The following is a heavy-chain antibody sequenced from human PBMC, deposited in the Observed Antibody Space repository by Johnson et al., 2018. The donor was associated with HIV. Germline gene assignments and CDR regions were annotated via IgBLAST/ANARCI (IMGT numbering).Heavy chain of an antibody. CDR3: ARRGGSGWSAFDI. V-gene: IGHV3-23*04. CDR1: GFTFSSYA. D-gene: IGHD6-19*01. Sequence: VQLVESGGGVVQPGGSLRLSCAASGFTFSSYALTWVRQAPGRGLEWVSTISGSGGSTYYADSVKGRFTISRDNSKNTLYLQMNSLRAEDTALYYCARRGGSGWSAFDIWGQGTIVTVSS. CDR2: ISGSGGST. J-gene: IGHJ3*02.